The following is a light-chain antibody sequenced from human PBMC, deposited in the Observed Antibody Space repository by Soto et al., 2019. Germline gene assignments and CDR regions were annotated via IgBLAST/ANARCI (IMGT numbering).Light chain of an antibody. CDR1: SSDVGSYNL. J-gene: IGLJ2*01. CDR2: EGS. V-gene: IGLV2-23*01. Sequence: QSVLTQPASVSGSPGQSITISCTGTSSDVGSYNLVSWYQQHPKKAPKLMIYEGSKRPSGVSNRFSGSKSGNTASLTISGLQAEDEADYYCCSYAGGNTLIFGGGTKLTVL. CDR3: CSYAGGNTLI.